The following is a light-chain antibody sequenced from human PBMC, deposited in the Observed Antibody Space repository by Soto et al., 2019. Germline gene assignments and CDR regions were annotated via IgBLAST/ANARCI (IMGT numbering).Light chain of an antibody. Sequence: EIVLTQSPGTLSLSPGERATLSCRASQSVTTTYLAWYQQKPGQAPRLLIYNIDSRAAGIPDRFSGSGSGTDLTLSINRLEPEDFAVYYCQHYGSLPRTFGQGTKVEI. J-gene: IGKJ2*02. V-gene: IGKV3-20*01. CDR1: QSVTTTY. CDR2: NID. CDR3: QHYGSLPRT.